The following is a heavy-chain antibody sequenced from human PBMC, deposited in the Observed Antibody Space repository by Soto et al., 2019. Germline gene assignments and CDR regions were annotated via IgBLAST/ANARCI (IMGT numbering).Heavy chain of an antibody. CDR2: ISGSGGST. D-gene: IGHD6-19*01. J-gene: IGHJ4*02. Sequence: GGSLRLSCAASGFTFSSYAMSWVRQAPGKGLEWVSAISGSGGSTYYADSVKGRFTISRDNSKNTLYLQMNSLRAEDTAVYYCAKLSIAVAGTRGPFDHWGQGTLVTVSS. V-gene: IGHV3-23*01. CDR1: GFTFSSYA. CDR3: AKLSIAVAGTRGPFDH.